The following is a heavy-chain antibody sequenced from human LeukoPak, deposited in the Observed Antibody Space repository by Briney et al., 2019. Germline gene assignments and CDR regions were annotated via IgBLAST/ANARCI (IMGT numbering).Heavy chain of an antibody. CDR2: IYYSGST. CDR1: GGSISSYY. Sequence: PSETLSLTCTVSGGSISSYYWSWIRQPPGKGLEWIGYIYYSGSTNYNPSLKSRVTISVDTSKNQFSLKLSSVTAADPAVYYCARGENYYDSSGYYYPFDYWGQGTLVTVSS. V-gene: IGHV4-59*01. CDR3: ARGENYYDSSGYYYPFDY. J-gene: IGHJ4*02. D-gene: IGHD3-22*01.